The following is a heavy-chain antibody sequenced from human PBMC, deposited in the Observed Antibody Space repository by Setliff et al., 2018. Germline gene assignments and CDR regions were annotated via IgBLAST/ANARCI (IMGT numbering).Heavy chain of an antibody. CDR2: MSASGTST. V-gene: IGHV3-23*01. CDR1: GLTFSSYA. Sequence: PGGSLRLSCAVSGLTFSSYAMSWVRQAPGKGLEWVSAMSASGTSTYHADSVKGRFTISRDRSKNTVYLQMNRLRAEDTAVYYCAKRGHYSSSDGLSFDFWGQGTQVTVSS. D-gene: IGHD6-6*01. J-gene: IGHJ4*02. CDR3: AKRGHYSSSDGLSFDF.